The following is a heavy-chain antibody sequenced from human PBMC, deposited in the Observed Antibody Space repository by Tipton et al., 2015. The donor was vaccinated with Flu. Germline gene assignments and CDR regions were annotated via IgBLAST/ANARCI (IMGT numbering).Heavy chain of an antibody. CDR2: INHSGST. CDR3: ARVTTIFGVVIHSYYYYYMDV. J-gene: IGHJ6*03. D-gene: IGHD3-3*01. CDR1: GGSFSGYY. V-gene: IGHV4-34*01. Sequence: GLVKPSETLSLTCAVYGGSFSGYYWSWIRQPPGKGLEWIGEINHSGSTNYNPSLKSRVTISVDTSKNQFSLKLSSVTAADTAVYYCARVTTIFGVVIHSYYYYYMDVWGKGTTVTVSS.